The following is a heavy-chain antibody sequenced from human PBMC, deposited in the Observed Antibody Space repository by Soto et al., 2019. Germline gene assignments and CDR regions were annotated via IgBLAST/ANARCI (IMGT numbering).Heavy chain of an antibody. Sequence: SETLSLTCTVSGGSISSYYWSWIRQPPGKGLEWIGYIYYSGSTNYNPSLKSRVTISVDTSKNQFSLKLSSVTAADTAVYYCARAVPYDFWSGYTNYYYYMDVWGKGSTVTVSS. D-gene: IGHD3-3*01. CDR3: ARAVPYDFWSGYTNYYYYMDV. V-gene: IGHV4-59*01. CDR2: IYYSGST. CDR1: GGSISSYY. J-gene: IGHJ6*03.